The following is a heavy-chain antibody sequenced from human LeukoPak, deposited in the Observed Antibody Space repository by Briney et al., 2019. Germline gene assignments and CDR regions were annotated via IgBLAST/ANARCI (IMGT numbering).Heavy chain of an antibody. Sequence: GGSLRLSCAASGFTFSSYSMNWVRQAPGKGLEWVSYISSSSSSTIYYADSVKGRFTISRDNAKNSLYLQMNSLRDEDTAVYYCARVSSGYYSVDYWGQGTLVTVSS. CDR3: ARVSSGYYSVDY. J-gene: IGHJ4*02. D-gene: IGHD3-22*01. CDR2: ISSSSSSTI. CDR1: GFTFSSYS. V-gene: IGHV3-48*02.